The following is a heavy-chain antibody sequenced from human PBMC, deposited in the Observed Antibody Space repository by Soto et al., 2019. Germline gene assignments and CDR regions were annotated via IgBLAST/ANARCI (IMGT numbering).Heavy chain of an antibody. D-gene: IGHD6-13*01. V-gene: IGHV5-51*01. CDR3: ARSPRSSPYFDY. CDR1: GYTFSNFW. Sequence: GESLKISCQSSGYTFSNFWIGWVRQLPGKGLEWMGIIYPGDHETRYSPSFHGKVTISADRSINTAYLQWNSLEAADTAFYFCARSPRSSPYFDYWGQGALVTVSS. J-gene: IGHJ4*02. CDR2: IYPGDHET.